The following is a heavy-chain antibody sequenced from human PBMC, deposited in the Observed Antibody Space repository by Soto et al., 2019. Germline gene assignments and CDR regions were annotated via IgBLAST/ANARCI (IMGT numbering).Heavy chain of an antibody. D-gene: IGHD6-19*01. V-gene: IGHV4-61*01. CDR2: IYYSGST. CDR1: GGSVSSGSYY. J-gene: IGHJ4*02. CDR3: ARSDSSGWYGSDYFDY. Sequence: SETLSLTCTVSGGSVSSGSYYWSWIRQPPGKGLEWIGYIYYSGSTNYNPSLKSRVTISVDTTKNQFSLKLSSVTAADTAVYYCARSDSSGWYGSDYFDYWGQGTLVTVSS.